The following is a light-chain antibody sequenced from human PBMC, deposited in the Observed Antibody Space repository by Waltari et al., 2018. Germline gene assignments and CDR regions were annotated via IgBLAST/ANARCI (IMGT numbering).Light chain of an antibody. CDR3: QQYYDIPYT. J-gene: IGKJ2*01. CDR2: WAS. CDR1: QTLLYISNNKNY. Sequence: DIVMTQSPESLAVSLGERATIRCKSSQTLLYISNNKNYLSWYQQKPGQPPRLLMYWASTRESGVPERFSGRGSGTDFTLTIGSLQAEDVAVYYCQQYYDIPYTFGQGTKLEIK. V-gene: IGKV4-1*01.